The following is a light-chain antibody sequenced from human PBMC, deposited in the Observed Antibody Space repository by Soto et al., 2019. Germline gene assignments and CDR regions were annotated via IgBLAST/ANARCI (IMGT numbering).Light chain of an antibody. Sequence: EIVLTQSPATLSLSPGERATLSCRASQSVSRYLAWYQQKPGQAPRLVIYSASNRATGIPARFSGSGSGTDFTLTISSLDPEDFAVYYCQQRSNWPLTFGGGTKVEIK. CDR3: QQRSNWPLT. CDR2: SAS. CDR1: QSVSRY. J-gene: IGKJ4*01. V-gene: IGKV3-11*01.